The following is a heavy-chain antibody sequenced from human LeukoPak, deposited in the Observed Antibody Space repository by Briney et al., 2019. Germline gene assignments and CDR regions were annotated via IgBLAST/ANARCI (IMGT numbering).Heavy chain of an antibody. Sequence: PGGSLRLSCAAPGFTFSSYEMNWVRQAPGKGLEWVSYISSSGSTIYYADSVKGRFTISRDNAKNSLYLQMNSLRAEDTAVYYCARVPAPVYGLTTVVKGPNYYYYGMDVWGQGTTVTVSS. V-gene: IGHV3-48*03. CDR3: ARVPAPVYGLTTVVKGPNYYYYGMDV. D-gene: IGHD4-23*01. CDR1: GFTFSSYE. CDR2: ISSSGSTI. J-gene: IGHJ6*02.